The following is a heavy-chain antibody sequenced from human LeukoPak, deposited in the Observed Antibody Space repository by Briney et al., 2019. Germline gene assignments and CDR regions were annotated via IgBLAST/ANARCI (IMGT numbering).Heavy chain of an antibody. D-gene: IGHD3-9*01. J-gene: IGHJ4*02. CDR1: GSTFSSYW. V-gene: IGHV3-7*01. CDR2: IKQDGSEK. CDR3: ARDRVRYFDWLLSDDYYFDY. Sequence: PGGSLRLSCAASGSTFSSYWMSWVRQAPGKGLEWVANIKQDGSEKYYVDSVKGRFTISRDNAKNSLYLQMNSLRAEDTAVYYCARDRVRYFDWLLSDDYYFDYWGQGTLVTVSS.